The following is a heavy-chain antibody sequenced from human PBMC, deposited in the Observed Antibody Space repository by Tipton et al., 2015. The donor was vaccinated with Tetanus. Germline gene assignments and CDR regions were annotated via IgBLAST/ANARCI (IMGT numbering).Heavy chain of an antibody. CDR1: GGSSSSFY. CDR3: ARDSNFYSYSYKGMDV. CDR2: VFHSGST. Sequence: TLSLTCEVSGGSSSSFYWSWIRQPPGKGLEWIGYVFHSGSTKYNPSLKSRVTISVDTSKNQFSLKLRSVTAADTAVYYCARDSNFYSYSYKGMDVWGQGTTVTVSS. J-gene: IGHJ6*02. D-gene: IGHD4-11*01. V-gene: IGHV4-59*01.